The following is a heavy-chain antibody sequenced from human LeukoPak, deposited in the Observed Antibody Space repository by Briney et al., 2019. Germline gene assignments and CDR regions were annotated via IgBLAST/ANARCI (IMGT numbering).Heavy chain of an antibody. V-gene: IGHV1-46*01. CDR3: AISNMAGRTLDY. D-gene: IGHD1-7*01. Sequence: GASVKVSCKTSGYTLTGYYIHWVRQAPGQGLEWMGTFNPSSGGTSYAQKFQGRVSMTTNTSTSSVHVELRSLRSEDTAVYYCAISNMAGRTLDYWGQGTLVTVSS. CDR1: GYTLTGYY. CDR2: FNPSSGGT. J-gene: IGHJ4*02.